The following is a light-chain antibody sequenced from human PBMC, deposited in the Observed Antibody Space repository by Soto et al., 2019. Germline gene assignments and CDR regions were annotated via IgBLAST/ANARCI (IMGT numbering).Light chain of an antibody. J-gene: IGLJ1*01. CDR2: ANK. CDR3: QSYDTSPSGYV. Sequence: QSVLTQPPSVSGAPGQRVTISCTGSSSNIGAGYDVHWYQQVPGTAPKLLIYANKTRPAGVPDRFSASKSGTSASLAIPGLQAEDEADYYCQSYDTSPSGYVVGTGTKVTVL. CDR1: SSNIGAGYD. V-gene: IGLV1-40*01.